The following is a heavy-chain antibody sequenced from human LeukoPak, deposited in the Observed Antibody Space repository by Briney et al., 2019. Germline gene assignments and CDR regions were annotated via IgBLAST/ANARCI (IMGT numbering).Heavy chain of an antibody. D-gene: IGHD3-3*01. CDR3: ARASYYDFWSGYYSDYYGMDV. Sequence: GGSLRLSCAASGITLSSNAMSWVRQAPGKGLEWVSVISSGGGSAYYADSVKGRFTISRDNAKNTLYLQMNSLRAEDTAVYYCARASYYDFWSGYYSDYYGMDVWGQGTTVTVSS. CDR1: GITLSSNA. V-gene: IGHV3-23*01. CDR2: ISSGGGSA. J-gene: IGHJ6*02.